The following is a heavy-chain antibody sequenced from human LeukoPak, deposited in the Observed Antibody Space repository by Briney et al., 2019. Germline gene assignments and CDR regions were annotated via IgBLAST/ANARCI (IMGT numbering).Heavy chain of an antibody. CDR2: ISAYNGNT. Sequence: GASVKVSCKASGGTFSSYAISWVRQAPGQGLEWMGWISAYNGNTNYAQKLQGRVTMTTDTSTSTAYMELRSLRSDDTAVYYCARVAAAGENWFDPWGQGTLVTVSS. V-gene: IGHV1-18*01. D-gene: IGHD6-13*01. CDR1: GGTFSSYA. J-gene: IGHJ5*02. CDR3: ARVAAAGENWFDP.